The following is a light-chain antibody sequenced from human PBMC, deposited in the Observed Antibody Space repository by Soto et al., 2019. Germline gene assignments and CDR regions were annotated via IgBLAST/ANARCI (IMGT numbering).Light chain of an antibody. CDR1: QDISNY. Sequence: DIQMTQSPSSLSASVGDRVTITCQASQDISNYLNWYQQKPGKAPKLLIYDASNLETGVPPRFSGSGSGTDFTFTISRLQPEDIATYYCQQYDNLLRFTFGPGTKVDIK. CDR2: DAS. V-gene: IGKV1-33*01. J-gene: IGKJ3*01. CDR3: QQYDNLLRFT.